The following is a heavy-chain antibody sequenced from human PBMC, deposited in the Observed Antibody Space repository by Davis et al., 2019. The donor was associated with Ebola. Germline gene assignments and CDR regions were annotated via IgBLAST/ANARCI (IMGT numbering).Heavy chain of an antibody. D-gene: IGHD3-10*01. J-gene: IGHJ4*02. Sequence: GESLKISCAASGLSFSSYWMSWVRQAPGKGLEWVANIKQDGSEKYYVDSVKGRFTSSRDNAKNSLYLQMNSLRAEDTAVYYCAREGWDYYGSGSYPNWGQGTLVTVSS. CDR2: IKQDGSEK. V-gene: IGHV3-7*01. CDR3: AREGWDYYGSGSYPN. CDR1: GLSFSSYW.